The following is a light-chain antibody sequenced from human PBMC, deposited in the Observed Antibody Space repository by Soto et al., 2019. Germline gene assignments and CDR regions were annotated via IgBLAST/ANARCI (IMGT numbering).Light chain of an antibody. CDR2: NNN. J-gene: IGLJ2*01. CDR1: SSNIGPNT. CDR3: AAWDDSLNGQVV. Sequence: QSVLTQPPSASGTPGQRVTISCSGSSSNIGPNTVNWYQQLPGTAPKLLMYNNNQRPSGVPDRFSGSKSGTSASLAISGLQSEDEADYYCAAWDDSLNGQVVFGGGTKVTVL. V-gene: IGLV1-44*01.